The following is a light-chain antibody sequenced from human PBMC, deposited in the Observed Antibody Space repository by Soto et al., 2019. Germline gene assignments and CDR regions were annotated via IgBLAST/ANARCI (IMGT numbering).Light chain of an antibody. Sequence: IQMTQSPSTLSGSVGDRVTITCRASQTISSWLAWYQQKPGKAPKLLIYDVSSLQSGVPSRFSGSGSGTEFTLTISSLQSEDFAVYYCQQYNNWPGTFGQGTKVDIK. V-gene: IGKV1-5*01. J-gene: IGKJ1*01. CDR3: QQYNNWPGT. CDR2: DVS. CDR1: QTISSW.